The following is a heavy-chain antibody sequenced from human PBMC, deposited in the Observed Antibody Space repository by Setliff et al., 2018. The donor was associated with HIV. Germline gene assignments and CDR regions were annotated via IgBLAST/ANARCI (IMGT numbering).Heavy chain of an antibody. CDR1: GGTSSTHA. CDR3: TGPRGDEAFDI. V-gene: IGHV1-69*10. CDR2: IIPILDIT. Sequence: GASVKVSCKASGGTSSTHAINWVRQAPGQGFEWMGQIIPILDITSYAQKLQGRVSFTADESTSTFYMELSDLTSADTAVYYCTGPRGDEAFDIWGQGTKVTVSS. J-gene: IGHJ3*02. D-gene: IGHD3-10*01.